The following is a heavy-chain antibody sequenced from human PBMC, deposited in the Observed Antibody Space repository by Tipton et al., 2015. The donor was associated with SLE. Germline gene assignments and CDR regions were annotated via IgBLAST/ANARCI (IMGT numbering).Heavy chain of an antibody. V-gene: IGHV3-43*01. CDR3: AKERDDYRNSQSYFYGLDV. D-gene: IGHD4-11*01. Sequence: GSLRLSCAASGFTFNDYAMHWVRQAPGKGLEWVSLITWDGGTTYYADSVKGRFTISRDNSKNSLFLQMNSLTTEDTALYYCAKERDDYRNSQSYFYGLDVWGQGTTATVSS. J-gene: IGHJ6*02. CDR1: GFTFNDYA. CDR2: ITWDGGTT.